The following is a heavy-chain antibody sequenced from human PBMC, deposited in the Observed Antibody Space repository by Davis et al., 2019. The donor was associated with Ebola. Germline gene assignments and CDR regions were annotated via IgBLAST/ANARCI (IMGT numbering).Heavy chain of an antibody. V-gene: IGHV1-69*06. Sequence: SVKVSCKASRGTFSSYAISWVRQAPGQGLEWMGGIIPIFGTANYAQKFQGRVTITADKSTSTAYMELSSLRSEDTAVYYCARERMEMATRVVVWFDPWGQGTLVTVSS. D-gene: IGHD5-24*01. J-gene: IGHJ5*02. CDR1: RGTFSSYA. CDR2: IIPIFGTA. CDR3: ARERMEMATRVVVWFDP.